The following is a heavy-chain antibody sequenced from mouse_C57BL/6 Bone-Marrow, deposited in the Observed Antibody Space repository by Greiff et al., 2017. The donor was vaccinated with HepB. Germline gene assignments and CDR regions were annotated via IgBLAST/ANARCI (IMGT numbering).Heavy chain of an antibody. CDR2: INYDGSST. Sequence: EVMLVESEGGLVQPGSSMKLSCTASGFTFSDYYMAWVRQVPEKGLEWVANINYDGSSTYYLDSLKSRFIISRDNAKNILYLQMSSLKSEDTATYYCARGGPGPLYAMDYWGQGTSVTVSS. D-gene: IGHD3-3*01. CDR3: ARGGPGPLYAMDY. CDR1: GFTFSDYY. V-gene: IGHV5-16*01. J-gene: IGHJ4*01.